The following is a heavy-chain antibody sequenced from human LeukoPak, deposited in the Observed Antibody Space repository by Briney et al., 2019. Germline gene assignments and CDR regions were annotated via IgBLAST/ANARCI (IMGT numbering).Heavy chain of an antibody. CDR1: GFTFSGSA. CDR3: TRHAAGGDTGGYPSDY. D-gene: IGHD2-8*02. Sequence: GSLRLSCAASGFTFSGSAMHWVRQASGEGLEWIGRIRNKGNSYATVYAASVKGRFIISRDDSKNTAYLQKNSLKTEDTAMYYCTRHAAGGDTGGYPSDYWGQGTLVTVSS. CDR2: IRNKGNSYAT. V-gene: IGHV3-73*01. J-gene: IGHJ4*02.